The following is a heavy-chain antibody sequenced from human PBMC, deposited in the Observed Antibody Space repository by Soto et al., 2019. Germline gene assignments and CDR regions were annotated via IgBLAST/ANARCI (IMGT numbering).Heavy chain of an antibody. D-gene: IGHD6-19*01. Sequence: PASGLIFSDYHMDWVRQAPGKGLGWVGRIRRKANSYTTEYAASVKGRFTISRDDSKNSLYLQMNSLKSEDTAVYYCAMLGGWSGGSSGMDVWGQGTTVTVSS. CDR1: GLIFSDYH. V-gene: IGHV3-72*01. CDR2: IRRKANSYTT. J-gene: IGHJ6*02. CDR3: AMLGGWSGGSSGMDV.